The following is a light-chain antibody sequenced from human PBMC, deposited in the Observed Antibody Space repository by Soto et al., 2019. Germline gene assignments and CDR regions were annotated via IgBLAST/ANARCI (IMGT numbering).Light chain of an antibody. CDR2: WAS. J-gene: IGKJ2*01. V-gene: IGKV4-1*01. CDR1: QSLLHTSNSKTY. Sequence: DFVMTQSPDSLAVSLGERATIHCKSSQSLLHTSNSKTYLAWYQQTAGQPPKVLIFWASTRESGVPDRFSGSGSGTDFTLTISSLQAEDVAVYYCQQYYTSPYNFGQGTKLEIK. CDR3: QQYYTSPYN.